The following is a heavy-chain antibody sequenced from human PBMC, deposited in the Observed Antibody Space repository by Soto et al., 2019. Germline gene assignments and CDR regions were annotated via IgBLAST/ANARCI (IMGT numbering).Heavy chain of an antibody. Sequence: QVQLVQSGAEVKKPGASVKVSCKASGYSFTSYGISWVRQAPGQGPEWMGWISGHKGNTNHPQSPKSRVTMTTDTTSNTDYMELRSLRTDDTTVYYCARHRFNSYNDTVYYYFDYWGQGTLVTVSS. J-gene: IGHJ4*02. V-gene: IGHV1-18*04. CDR3: ARHRFNSYNDTVYYYFDY. CDR2: ISGHKGNT. CDR1: GYSFTSYG. D-gene: IGHD3-9*01.